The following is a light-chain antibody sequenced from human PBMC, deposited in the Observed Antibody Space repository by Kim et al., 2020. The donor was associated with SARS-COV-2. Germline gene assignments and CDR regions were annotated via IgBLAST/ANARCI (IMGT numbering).Light chain of an antibody. V-gene: IGKV4-1*01. CDR2: WAS. J-gene: IGKJ2*01. CDR3: LQDFITPYT. Sequence: DIVMTQSPASLAVSLGVRATINGKSSQRILFSSNNNDLLAWYQQKPGQPPKVLICWASTRASGVPDRFSASGSGTEFTLTINNLQPEDVAVYYCLQDFITPYTVGQGTKLEI. CDR1: QRILFSSNNNDL.